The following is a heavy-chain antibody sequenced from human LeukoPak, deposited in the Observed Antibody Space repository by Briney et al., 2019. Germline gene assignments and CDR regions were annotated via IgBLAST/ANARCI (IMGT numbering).Heavy chain of an antibody. V-gene: IGHV1-18*01. CDR2: ISAYNGNT. Sequence: ASVKVSCTASGYTFTIYGISWVRQAPGQGLEWMGWISAYNGNTNYAQKLQGRVTMTTDTSTSTAYMELRSLRSDDTAVYYCARRSASGDAFDIWGQGTMATVSS. J-gene: IGHJ3*02. CDR3: ARRSASGDAFDI. CDR1: GYTFTIYG.